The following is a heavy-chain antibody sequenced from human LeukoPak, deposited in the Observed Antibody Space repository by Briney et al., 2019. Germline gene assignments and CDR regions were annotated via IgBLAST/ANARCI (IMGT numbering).Heavy chain of an antibody. CDR3: ARLAGYDSSGYYFVY. V-gene: IGHV5-51*01. CDR1: GYSFTTYW. Sequence: GASLKISCKGSGYSFTTYWIGWVRQMPGKGLEWMGIIYPGDSDTRYSPSFQGQVTISADKSISTAYLQWSSLKASDTAMYYCARLAGYDSSGYYFVYWGQGTLVTVSS. J-gene: IGHJ4*02. D-gene: IGHD3-22*01. CDR2: IYPGDSDT.